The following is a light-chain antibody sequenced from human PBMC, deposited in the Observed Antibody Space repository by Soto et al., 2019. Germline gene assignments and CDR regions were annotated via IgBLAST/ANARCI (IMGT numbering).Light chain of an antibody. Sequence: QSVLTQPRSVSGSPGQSVTISCTGTSSDVGGYNYVSWYQQHPGKAPKLMIYEVSKRPSGVPDRFTSYKSGNTDSLTISGHQAKDETDYYCCSYAGSYTYVFGTGTKVTVL. CDR2: EVS. CDR1: SSDVGGYNY. J-gene: IGLJ1*01. CDR3: CSYAGSYTYV. V-gene: IGLV2-11*01.